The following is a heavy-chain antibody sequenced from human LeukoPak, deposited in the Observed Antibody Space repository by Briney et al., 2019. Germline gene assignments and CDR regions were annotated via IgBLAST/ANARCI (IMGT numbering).Heavy chain of an antibody. CDR3: ARDYTFDY. V-gene: IGHV3-48*02. J-gene: IGHJ4*02. Sequence: PGGSLRLSCAASGFTFSSQSMSWVRQAPGKGLEWVSYISASSGTIYYADSVKGRFTIARDNAKNSLYLRMNSLRDEDTAVYYCARDYTFDYWGQGTLVTVSS. CDR1: GFTFSSQS. D-gene: IGHD2-2*02. CDR2: ISASSGTI.